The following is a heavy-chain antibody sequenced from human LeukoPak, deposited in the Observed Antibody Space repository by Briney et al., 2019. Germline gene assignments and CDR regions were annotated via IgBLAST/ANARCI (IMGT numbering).Heavy chain of an antibody. CDR1: GGSIISYY. CDR3: ARHPSPRYSSGWYYFDY. CDR2: IYYSGST. Sequence: TLSLTCTVSGGSIISYYWSWIRQPPGKGLEWMGYIYYSGSTKYNPSLNSRVTISVDTSKNQFSLKLSSVTAADTAVYYCARHPSPRYSSGWYYFDYWGQGTLVTVSS. V-gene: IGHV4-59*08. D-gene: IGHD6-19*01. J-gene: IGHJ4*02.